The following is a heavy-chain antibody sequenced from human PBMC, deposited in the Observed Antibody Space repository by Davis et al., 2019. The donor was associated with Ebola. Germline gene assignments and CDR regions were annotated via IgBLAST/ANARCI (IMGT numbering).Heavy chain of an antibody. CDR3: ARVTRLRALYYFDY. V-gene: IGHV3-23*01. Sequence: GESLKISCAASGFTFSSYAMSWVRQAPGKGLEWVSAISGSGGSTYYADSVKGRFTISRDNSKNTLYLQMNSLRAEDTAVYYCARVTRLRALYYFDYWGQGTLVTVSS. J-gene: IGHJ4*02. D-gene: IGHD3-22*01. CDR1: GFTFSSYA. CDR2: ISGSGGST.